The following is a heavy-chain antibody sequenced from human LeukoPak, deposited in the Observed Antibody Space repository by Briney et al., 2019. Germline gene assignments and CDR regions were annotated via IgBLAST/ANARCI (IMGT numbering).Heavy chain of an antibody. V-gene: IGHV4-34*01. CDR1: GGSFSGYY. J-gene: IGHJ4*02. Sequence: SETLSLTCAVYGGSFSGYYWSWIRQPPGKGLEWIGEINHSGSTYYNPSLKSRVTISVDTSKNQFSLKLSSVTAADTAVYYCALFEVVVGSTQDFWGQGTLVTVSS. D-gene: IGHD2-15*01. CDR3: ALFEVVVGSTQDF. CDR2: INHSGST.